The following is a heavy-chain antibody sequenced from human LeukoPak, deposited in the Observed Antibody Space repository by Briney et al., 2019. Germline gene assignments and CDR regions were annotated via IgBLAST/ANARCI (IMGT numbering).Heavy chain of an antibody. CDR3: ARVVAATSYYYYCMDV. CDR2: IIPILGIA. D-gene: IGHD2-15*01. J-gene: IGHJ6*02. CDR1: GGTFSSYA. Sequence: GASVKVSCKASGGTFSSYAISWVRQPPGQGLEWMGRIIPILGIANYAQKFQGRVTITTDKSTSTAYMELSSLSSEDTAVYYCARVVAATSYYYYCMDVWGQGTTVTVSS. V-gene: IGHV1-69*04.